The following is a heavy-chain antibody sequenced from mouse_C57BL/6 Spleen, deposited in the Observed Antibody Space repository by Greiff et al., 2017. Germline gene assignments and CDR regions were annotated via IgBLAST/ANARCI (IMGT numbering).Heavy chain of an antibody. D-gene: IGHD2-4*01. Sequence: QVQLQQPGAELVKPGASVKMSCKASGYTFTSYWITWVKQRPGQGLEWIGDIYPDSGSTTSNEKFTSKATLTVDTSSSTASMQLSSLTSEDSAVYYGATNYDYDLFAYWGQGTLVTVSA. CDR2: IYPDSGST. V-gene: IGHV1-55*01. J-gene: IGHJ3*01. CDR1: GYTFTSYW. CDR3: ATNYDYDLFAY.